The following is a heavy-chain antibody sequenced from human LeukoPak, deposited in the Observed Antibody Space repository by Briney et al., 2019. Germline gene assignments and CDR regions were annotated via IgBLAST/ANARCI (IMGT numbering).Heavy chain of an antibody. Sequence: GGSLRLSCAASGFIFSSNYMSWVHQAPGKGLEWASVISSGGNTYYADSVKGRFTTSRDISKNTLYLQMNGLRAEDTGVYYCEREVRGYYYDYWGQGTLVTVSS. V-gene: IGHV3-53*01. J-gene: IGHJ4*02. CDR2: ISSGGNT. CDR3: EREVRGYYYDY. D-gene: IGHD3-22*01. CDR1: GFIFSSNY.